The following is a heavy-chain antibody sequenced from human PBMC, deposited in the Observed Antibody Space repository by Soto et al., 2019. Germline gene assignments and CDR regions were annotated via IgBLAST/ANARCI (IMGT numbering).Heavy chain of an antibody. CDR1: GFTFTSYA. Sequence: GASVKVSCKASGFTFTSYAIHWVRQAPGQRLEWMGWINAGNGNTKYSQKFQGRVTITRDTSASTAYMELSSLRSDDTAVYYCARDSDYGGLYMDVWGKGTTVTVSS. D-gene: IGHD4-17*01. V-gene: IGHV1-3*01. CDR3: ARDSDYGGLYMDV. CDR2: INAGNGNT. J-gene: IGHJ6*03.